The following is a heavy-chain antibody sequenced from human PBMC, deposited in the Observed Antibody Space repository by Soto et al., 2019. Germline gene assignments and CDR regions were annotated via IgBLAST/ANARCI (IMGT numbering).Heavy chain of an antibody. CDR2: VSGGSGVT. D-gene: IGHD1-1*01. V-gene: IGHV3-23*01. CDR3: AKWNGYGDY. CDR1: GFSFSTYG. J-gene: IGHJ4*02. Sequence: EVQLLESGGGLVQPGGSLRLSWAVSGFSFSTYGVTWVRQAPGKGLEWVSGVSGGSGVTHYADSVKGRFTITGDNSKNTVYLHMNSLRVEDTAVYYCAKWNGYGDYWGQGTLVTVSS.